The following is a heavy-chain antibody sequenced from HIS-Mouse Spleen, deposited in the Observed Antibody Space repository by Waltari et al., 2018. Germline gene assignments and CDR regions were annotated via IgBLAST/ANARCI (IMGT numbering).Heavy chain of an antibody. CDR1: GGAISSSSYY. Sequence: QLQLQESGPGLVKPSETLSLTCTVPGGAISSSSYYRVWIRQPPGKGLEWIWSIYYSGGTYDTPYLKSRVPMSVDTCKNQFSLKLSSVTAADTAVYYCAREIPYSSSWYDWYFDLWGRGTLVTVSS. D-gene: IGHD6-13*01. V-gene: IGHV4-39*07. CDR3: AREIPYSSSWYDWYFDL. CDR2: IYYSGGT. J-gene: IGHJ2*01.